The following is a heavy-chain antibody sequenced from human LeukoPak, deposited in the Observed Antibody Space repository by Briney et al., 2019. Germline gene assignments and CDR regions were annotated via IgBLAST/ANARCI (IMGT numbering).Heavy chain of an antibody. J-gene: IGHJ5*02. Sequence: PSETLSLTCTVSGGSISSYYWSWIRQPPGKGLEWIGYIYYSGSTNYNPSLKSRVTISVDTPKNQFSLKLSSVTAADTAVYYCATVVVVAATLRYNWFDPWGQGTLVTVSS. CDR1: GGSISSYY. D-gene: IGHD2-15*01. V-gene: IGHV4-59*01. CDR2: IYYSGST. CDR3: ATVVVVAATLRYNWFDP.